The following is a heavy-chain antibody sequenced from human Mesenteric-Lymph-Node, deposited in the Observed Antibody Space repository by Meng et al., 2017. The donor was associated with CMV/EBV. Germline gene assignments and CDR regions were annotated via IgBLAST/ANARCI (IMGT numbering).Heavy chain of an antibody. J-gene: IGHJ6*02. V-gene: IGHV3-69-1*01. CDR1: GFTFSDYY. D-gene: IGHD5-12*01. CDR2: ISSSSTI. Sequence: GGSLRLSCAASGFTFSDYYMNWVRQAPGKGLEWVSSISSSSTIYYADSVKGRFTISRDNAKNSLYLQMNSLRAEDTALYYCVRDEYSGSLYYYGMDVWGQGTTVTVSS. CDR3: VRDEYSGSLYYYGMDV.